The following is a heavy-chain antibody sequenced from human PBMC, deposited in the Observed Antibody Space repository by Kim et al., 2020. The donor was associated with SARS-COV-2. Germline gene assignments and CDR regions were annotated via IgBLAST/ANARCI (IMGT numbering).Heavy chain of an antibody. CDR3: ARDREWFGERGGMDV. D-gene: IGHD3-10*01. Sequence: SVKVSCKASGGTFSSYAISWVRQAPGQGLEWMGGIIPIFGTANYAQKFQGRVTITADESTSTAYMELSSLRSEDTAVYYCARDREWFGERGGMDVWGQGTTVTVSS. CDR1: GGTFSSYA. J-gene: IGHJ6*02. CDR2: IIPIFGTA. V-gene: IGHV1-69*13.